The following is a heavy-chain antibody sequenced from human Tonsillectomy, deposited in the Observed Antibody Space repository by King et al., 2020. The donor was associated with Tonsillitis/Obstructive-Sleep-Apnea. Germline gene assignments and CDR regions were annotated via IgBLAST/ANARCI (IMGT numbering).Heavy chain of an antibody. CDR1: GDSISSYY. Sequence: QLQESGPGLVKPSETLSLTCTVSGDSISSYYWSWIRQPPGKGLEWIGYIYYSGSTNYNPSLKSRVTISVDTSKNQFSLKLSSVTAADTAVYYCASESEYTTIDYWGQGTLVTVSS. V-gene: IGHV4-59*01. CDR2: IYYSGST. J-gene: IGHJ4*02. D-gene: IGHD1-1*01. CDR3: ASESEYTTIDY.